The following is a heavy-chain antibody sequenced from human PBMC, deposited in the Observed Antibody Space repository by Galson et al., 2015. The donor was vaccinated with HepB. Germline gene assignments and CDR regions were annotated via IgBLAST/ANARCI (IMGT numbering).Heavy chain of an antibody. CDR2: IRSKASNYAT. CDR3: TRLGDFSGYSSR. D-gene: IGHD5-12*01. J-gene: IGHJ4*02. Sequence: SLRLSCAASGFTFSGSAIHWVRQASGQGPEWVGRIRSKASNYATSYVPSLKGRFTISRDDSKNMAYLHMKSLKAEDTAVYYCTRLGDFSGYSSRWGQGTLVTVSS. CDR1: GFTFSGSA. V-gene: IGHV3-73*01.